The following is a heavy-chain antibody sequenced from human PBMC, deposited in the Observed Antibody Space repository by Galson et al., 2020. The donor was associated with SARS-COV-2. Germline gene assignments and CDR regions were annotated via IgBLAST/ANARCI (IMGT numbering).Heavy chain of an antibody. CDR1: GGSISSYY. J-gene: IGHJ3*02. CDR3: ARQPRNAFDI. Sequence: SETLSLTCPVSGGSISSYYWSWIRQPPGKELEWIGYIYYSGSTNYNPSLKSRVTISLDTSKNQFSLKLSSVTAADTAVFYCARQPRNAFDIWGQGTMVTVSS. V-gene: IGHV4-59*01. CDR2: IYYSGST.